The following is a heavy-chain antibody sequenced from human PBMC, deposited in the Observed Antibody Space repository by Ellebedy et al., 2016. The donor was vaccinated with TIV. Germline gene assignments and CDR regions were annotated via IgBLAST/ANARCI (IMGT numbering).Heavy chain of an antibody. CDR1: GYTFTSYG. J-gene: IGHJ5*02. V-gene: IGHV1-69*13. CDR2: IIPIFGTA. Sequence: SVKVSXXASGYTFTSYGISWVRQAPGQGLEWMGGIIPIFGTANYAQKFQGRVTITADESTSTAYMELSSLRSEDTAVYYCAREAGYDFWSGYYVSWGQGTLVTVSS. CDR3: AREAGYDFWSGYYVS. D-gene: IGHD3-3*01.